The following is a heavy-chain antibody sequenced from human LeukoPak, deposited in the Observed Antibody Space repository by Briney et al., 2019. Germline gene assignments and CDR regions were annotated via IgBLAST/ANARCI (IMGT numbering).Heavy chain of an antibody. CDR3: ARVVLGDYYYMDV. V-gene: IGHV4-39*07. CDR1: GDSISSSSYY. J-gene: IGHJ6*03. CDR2: IFYSGSA. D-gene: IGHD3-16*01. Sequence: SETLSLTCTVSGDSISSSSYYWGWIRQPPGKRLEWIGSIFYSGSAYYNPSLKSRVTISVDTSKNQFSLKLSSVTAADTAVYYCARVVLGDYYYMDVWGKGTTVTVSS.